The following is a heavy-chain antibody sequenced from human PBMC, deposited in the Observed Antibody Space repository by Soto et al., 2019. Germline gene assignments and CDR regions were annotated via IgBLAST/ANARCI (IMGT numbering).Heavy chain of an antibody. D-gene: IGHD6-19*01. CDR3: AGGVGIAGAGTSFDY. J-gene: IGHJ4*02. CDR1: GFTFSSYT. V-gene: IGHV3-30-3*01. Sequence: QVQLVESGGGVVQPGRSLRLSCAASGFTFSSYTMHWVRQAPGKGLEWVALISYDGSNKYYADSVKGRFTISRDNSKTPVIRQLITFIAEDTAVYYCAGGVGIAGAGTSFDYWGRGTRVAVSS. CDR2: ISYDGSNK.